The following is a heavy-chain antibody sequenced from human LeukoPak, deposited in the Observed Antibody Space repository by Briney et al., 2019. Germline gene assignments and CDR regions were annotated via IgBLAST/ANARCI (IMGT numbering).Heavy chain of an antibody. V-gene: IGHV3-23*01. CDR2: VSGSGGIT. Sequence: GGSLRLSCAASGFTFSSYAMSWVRQAPGKGLEWVSAVSGSGGITYYADSVKGRFTISRDNAKNTLYLQMNRLRAEDTAVYYFAKEPAADYDILSGIDYWGQGAQVTVSS. J-gene: IGHJ4*02. D-gene: IGHD3-9*01. CDR3: AKEPAADYDILSGIDY. CDR1: GFTFSSYA.